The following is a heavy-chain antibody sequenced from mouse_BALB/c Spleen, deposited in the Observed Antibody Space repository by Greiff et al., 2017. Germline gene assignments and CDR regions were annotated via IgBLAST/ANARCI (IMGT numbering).Heavy chain of an antibody. CDR2: ISSGSSTI. J-gene: IGHJ4*01. V-gene: IGHV5-17*02. D-gene: IGHD2-4*01. CDR1: GFTFSSFG. Sequence: EVQLVESGGGLVQPGGSRKLSCAASGFTFSSFGMHWVRQAPEKGLEWVAYISSGSSTIYYADTVKGRFTISRDNPKNTLFLQMTSLRSKDTAMYYCATLYYDYGYYAMDYWGQGTSVTVSS. CDR3: ATLYYDYGYYAMDY.